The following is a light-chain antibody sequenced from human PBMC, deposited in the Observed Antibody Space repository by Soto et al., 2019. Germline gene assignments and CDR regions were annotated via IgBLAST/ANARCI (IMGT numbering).Light chain of an antibody. J-gene: IGKJ3*01. Sequence: DIQMTQSPTSLSASVGDRVTITCRASQGIRNFVAWYQQKPGKAPKLLIYAVSTLEAGVPSRLGGSGSGTAFSLTTACLTTADVATYACQKYSSVSDFGSGTKV. CDR1: QGIRNF. CDR3: QKYSSVSD. V-gene: IGKV1-27*01. CDR2: AVS.